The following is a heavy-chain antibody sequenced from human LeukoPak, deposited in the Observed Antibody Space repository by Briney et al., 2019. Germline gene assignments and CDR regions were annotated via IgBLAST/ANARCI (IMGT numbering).Heavy chain of an antibody. CDR1: GDSISGSNYH. Sequence: SETLSLTCTVSGDSISGSNYHWRWIRQPPGKGLEWLGTVHYSGNAFYNPSLRGRTTVSVDTSKNQFSLKLTSVTAADTAVYFCAREPDAWGQGILVTVSS. J-gene: IGHJ5*02. V-gene: IGHV4-39*07. CDR2: VHYSGNA. CDR3: AREPDA.